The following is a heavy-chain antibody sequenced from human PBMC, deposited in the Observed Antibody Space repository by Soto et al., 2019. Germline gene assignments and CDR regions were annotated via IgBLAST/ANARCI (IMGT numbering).Heavy chain of an antibody. D-gene: IGHD1-20*01. CDR3: AKDRLPSSYNWNRDEPLSPLDV. V-gene: IGHV3-23*01. Sequence: PGGSLRLSCAASGFTFSSYAMSWVRQAPGKGLEWVSAISGSGGSTYYADSVKGRFTISRDNSKNTLYLQMNSLRAEDTAVYYCAKDRLPSSYNWNRDEPLSPLDVWGQGTTVTVSS. J-gene: IGHJ6*02. CDR1: GFTFSSYA. CDR2: ISGSGGST.